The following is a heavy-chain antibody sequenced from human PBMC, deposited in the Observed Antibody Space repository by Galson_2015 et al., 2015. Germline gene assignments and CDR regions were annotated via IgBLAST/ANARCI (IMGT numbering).Heavy chain of an antibody. CDR2: INGGNGDT. D-gene: IGHD6-19*01. CDR3: ASAGVAGTLGFDY. J-gene: IGHJ4*02. V-gene: IGHV1-3*01. CDR1: GYTFTSYT. Sequence: SVKVSCKASGYTFTSYTMHWVRQAPGQQFEWIGWINGGNGDTQYSQKFQGRLTITRDTSARTAYLDLGSLRSEDTAIYYCASAGVAGTLGFDYWGQGTLVIVSS.